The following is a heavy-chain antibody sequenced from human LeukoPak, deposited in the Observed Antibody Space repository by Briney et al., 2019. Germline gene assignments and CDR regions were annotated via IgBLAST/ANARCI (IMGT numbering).Heavy chain of an antibody. CDR1: GFTFSNYD. Sequence: GGTLRLSCAASGFTFSNYDMSWVRQAPGKGLEWVSAISGSGSSTYYADSVKGRFTISRGNSKNTLYLQMNSLRAEDTAVYYCAKDLSSGWPDAFDIWGQGTMVTVSS. D-gene: IGHD6-19*01. V-gene: IGHV3-23*01. J-gene: IGHJ3*02. CDR3: AKDLSSGWPDAFDI. CDR2: ISGSGSST.